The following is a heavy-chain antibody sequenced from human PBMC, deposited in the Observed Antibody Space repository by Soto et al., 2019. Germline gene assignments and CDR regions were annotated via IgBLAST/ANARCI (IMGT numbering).Heavy chain of an antibody. CDR1: GFTFSSYA. Sequence: PGGSLRLSCAASGFTFSSYAMTWVRQAPGKGLEWVSVITYNGDNTYYADSVKGRFTISRDNYKDTVHLQMNSLRAEDTAVYYCARYIRGPTVFYFDFGGPGVLVTVSS. CDR2: ITYNGDNT. D-gene: IGHD5-18*01. J-gene: IGHJ4*02. CDR3: ARYIRGPTVFYFDF. V-gene: IGHV3-23*01.